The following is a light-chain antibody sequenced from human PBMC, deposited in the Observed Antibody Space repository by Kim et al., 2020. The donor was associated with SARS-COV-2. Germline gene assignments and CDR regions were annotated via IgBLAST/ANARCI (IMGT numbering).Light chain of an antibody. CDR3: QVWDSSSDHRV. CDR1: NIGSKS. V-gene: IGLV3-21*04. CDR2: YDS. Sequence: APGKTARITCGGNNIGSKSVPWYQQKPGQAPVLVIYYDSDRPSGIPERFSGSNSGNTATLTISRVEAGDEADYDCQVWDSSSDHRVFGGGTQLTVL. J-gene: IGLJ2*01.